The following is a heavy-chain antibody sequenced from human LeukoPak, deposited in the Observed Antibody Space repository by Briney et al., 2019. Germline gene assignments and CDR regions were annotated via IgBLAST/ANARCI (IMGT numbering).Heavy chain of an antibody. D-gene: IGHD3-3*02. CDR3: ARAHLWPYGMDV. CDR2: TNTDGSSA. J-gene: IGHJ6*02. Sequence: GGSLRLSCGASGFTFSRYWMHWVRQAPGKGLVWVSRTNTDGSSASYADSVKGRFTISRDNDKDTLYLQMNSLRAEDTAVYYCARAHLWPYGMDVWGLGTTVTVSS. CDR1: GFTFSRYW. V-gene: IGHV3-74*01.